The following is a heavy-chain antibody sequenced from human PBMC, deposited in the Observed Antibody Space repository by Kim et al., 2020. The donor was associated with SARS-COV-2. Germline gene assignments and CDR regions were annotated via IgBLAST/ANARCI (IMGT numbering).Heavy chain of an antibody. D-gene: IGHD2-15*01. Sequence: NPSLKSRVTISVDTSKNQFSLKLSSVTAADTAVYYCARGFGGNEGNWFDPWGQGTLVTVSS. V-gene: IGHV4-34*01. CDR3: ARGFGGNEGNWFDP. J-gene: IGHJ5*02.